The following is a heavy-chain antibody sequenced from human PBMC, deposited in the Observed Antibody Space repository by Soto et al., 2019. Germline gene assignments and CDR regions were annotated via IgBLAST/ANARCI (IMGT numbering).Heavy chain of an antibody. V-gene: IGHV3-30*18. D-gene: IGHD2-15*01. Sequence: GGSLRLSCAASGFTFSSYGMHWVRQAPGKGLEWVAVISYDGSNKYYADSVKGRFTISRDNSKNTLYLQMNSLRAEDTAVYYCAKDLEFCSGGSCYLKTSPLDVWGKGTTVTV. CDR2: ISYDGSNK. J-gene: IGHJ6*03. CDR3: AKDLEFCSGGSCYLKTSPLDV. CDR1: GFTFSSYG.